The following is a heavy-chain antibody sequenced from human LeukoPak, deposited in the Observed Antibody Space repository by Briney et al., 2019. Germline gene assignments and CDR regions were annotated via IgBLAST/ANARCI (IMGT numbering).Heavy chain of an antibody. Sequence: GGSLRLSCAASGFAFSGYSMNWVRQAPGKGLDWVSYIDSSSSTIYHADSVKGRFTISRDNSKNTLYLQMNSLRAEDTAVYYCAKRMGYSYGYFDYWGQGTLVTVSS. V-gene: IGHV3-48*01. D-gene: IGHD5-18*01. CDR3: AKRMGYSYGYFDY. J-gene: IGHJ4*02. CDR2: IDSSSSTI. CDR1: GFAFSGYS.